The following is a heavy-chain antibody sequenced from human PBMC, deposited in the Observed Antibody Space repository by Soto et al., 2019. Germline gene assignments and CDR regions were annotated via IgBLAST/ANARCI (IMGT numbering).Heavy chain of an antibody. CDR1: GYTFTSYG. V-gene: IGHV1-18*01. D-gene: IGHD6-19*01. CDR3: ARGIAVVDPYSWFDS. CDR2: ISGSNGKT. J-gene: IGHJ5*01. Sequence: QVQLVQSGAEVKKPGASVKVSCKASGYTFTSYGISWVRQAPGQGLEWMGWISGSNGKTNYAQKVQGRVTMTTDTTTSTAYMELRSLRSNDTAVYYCARGIAVVDPYSWFDSWGQGTLVTVSS.